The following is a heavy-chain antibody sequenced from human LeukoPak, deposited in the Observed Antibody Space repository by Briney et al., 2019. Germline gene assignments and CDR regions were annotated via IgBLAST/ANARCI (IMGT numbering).Heavy chain of an antibody. J-gene: IGHJ5*02. CDR1: GYRFTSYG. CDR3: AREGRYFQSLEYNWFDP. CDR2: ISGYNGNT. D-gene: IGHD2-21*01. V-gene: IGHV1-18*01. Sequence: AASVKVSCKASGYRFTSYGISWVRQAPGQGLEWMGWISGYNGNTKYVQKFQGRVTMTTDTSTSTAYMELRSLRSDDTAVYYCAREGRYFQSLEYNWFDPWGQGTLVTVSS.